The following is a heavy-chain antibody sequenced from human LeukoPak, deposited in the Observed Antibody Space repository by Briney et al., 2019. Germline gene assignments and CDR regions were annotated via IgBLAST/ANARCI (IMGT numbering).Heavy chain of an antibody. D-gene: IGHD2-15*01. V-gene: IGHV3-21*01. J-gene: IGHJ3*02. CDR2: ISSSSSYI. CDR1: GFTFSSYS. Sequence: GGSLRLSCAASGFTFSSYSMNWVRQAPGKGLEWVSSISSSSSYIYYADSVKGRFTISRDNAKTSLYLQMNSLRAEDTAVYYCARDGRYCSGGSCYSSAFDIWGQGTMVTVSS. CDR3: ARDGRYCSGGSCYSSAFDI.